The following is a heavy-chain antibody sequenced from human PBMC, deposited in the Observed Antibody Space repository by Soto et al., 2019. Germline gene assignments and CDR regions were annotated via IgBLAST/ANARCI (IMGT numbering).Heavy chain of an antibody. D-gene: IGHD3-3*01. CDR2: MNPNSGNT. V-gene: IGHV1-8*01. CDR3: ARGLVEWYDFWSDYGMDV. Sequence: ASVKVSCKASGYTFTSYDINWVRQATGQGLEWMGWMNPNSGNTGYAQKFQGRVTMTRNTSISTAYMELSSLRSEDTAVYYCARGLVEWYDFWSDYGMDVWGQGTTVTVSS. J-gene: IGHJ6*02. CDR1: GYTFTSYD.